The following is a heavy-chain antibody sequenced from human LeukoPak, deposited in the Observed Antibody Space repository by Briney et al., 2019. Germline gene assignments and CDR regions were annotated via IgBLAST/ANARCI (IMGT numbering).Heavy chain of an antibody. J-gene: IGHJ4*02. V-gene: IGHV4-39*01. D-gene: IGHD5-18*01. Sequence: SETLSLTCTVSGGSISSSNYNWGWIRQPPGKGLEWVGSIYYSGSTYYNPSLKSRVTISVDTSKNQFSLKLSSVTAADTAVYYCARLGDSYATDYWGQRTLVTVPS. CDR2: IYYSGST. CDR3: ARLGDSYATDY. CDR1: GGSISSSNYN.